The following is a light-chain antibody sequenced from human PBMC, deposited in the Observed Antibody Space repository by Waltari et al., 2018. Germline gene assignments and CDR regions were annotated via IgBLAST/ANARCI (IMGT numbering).Light chain of an antibody. CDR3: TSRDSSGYRHV. CDR1: SLRKYY. J-gene: IGLJ1*01. Sequence: SSELTQDPAVSVALGQTVRITCQGDSLRKYYATWYQQKPGQAPVLVIFGENKRPSGIPDRFSGSSSGNKASLTITGAQAEDEADYHCTSRDSSGYRHVVGTGTKVTVL. V-gene: IGLV3-19*01. CDR2: GEN.